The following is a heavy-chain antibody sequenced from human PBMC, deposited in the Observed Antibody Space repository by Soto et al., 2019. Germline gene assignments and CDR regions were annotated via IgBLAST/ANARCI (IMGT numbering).Heavy chain of an antibody. CDR3: ASVDLGYCSGGSCYYYYYMDV. V-gene: IGHV4-59*08. J-gene: IGHJ6*03. CDR1: GGSISSYY. D-gene: IGHD2-15*01. Sequence: PSETLSLTCTVSGGSISSYYWSWIRQPPGKGLEWIGYIYYSGSTNYNPSLKSRVTISVDTSKNQFSLKLSSVTAADTAVYYCASVDLGYCSGGSCYYYYYMDVWGKGTTVTVS. CDR2: IYYSGST.